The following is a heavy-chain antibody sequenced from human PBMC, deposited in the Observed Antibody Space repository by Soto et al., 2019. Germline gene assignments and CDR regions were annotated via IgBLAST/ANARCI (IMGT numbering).Heavy chain of an antibody. V-gene: IGHV3-30-3*01. J-gene: IGHJ5*02. CDR2: VAHDGTSK. Sequence: GGSLRLSCAASGFSFSDHAMHWVRRAPGKGLEWVALVAHDGTSKYYAGSVKGRFTISSDKSKNTMSLQLNSLRDDDTAIYYCAKGKSENGVDWLDPWDPGTLVPVYS. CDR1: GFSFSDHA. CDR3: AKGKSENGVDWLDP. D-gene: IGHD3-3*01.